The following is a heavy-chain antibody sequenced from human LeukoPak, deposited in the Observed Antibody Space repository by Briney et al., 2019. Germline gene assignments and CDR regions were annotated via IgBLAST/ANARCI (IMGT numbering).Heavy chain of an antibody. CDR2: INHSGST. CDR1: GGSFSGYY. Sequence: SETLSLTCAVYGGSFSGYYWSWIRQPPGKGLEWIGEINHSGSTNYNPSLKSRVTISVDTSKNQFSLKLSSVTAADTAVYYCARGIRLGELSFDYWGQGTLVTVSS. V-gene: IGHV4-34*01. CDR3: ARGIRLGELSFDY. J-gene: IGHJ4*02. D-gene: IGHD3-16*02.